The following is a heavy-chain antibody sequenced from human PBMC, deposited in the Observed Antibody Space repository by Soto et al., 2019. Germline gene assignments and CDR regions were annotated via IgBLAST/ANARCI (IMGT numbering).Heavy chain of an antibody. V-gene: IGHV1-46*01. J-gene: IGHJ3*02. Sequence: ASVKVSCKASGGTFSSYAISWVRQAPGQGLEWMGIINPSGGSTSCAQKFQGRVTMTRDTSTSTVYMELSSLRSEDTAVYYCARAVTLMSRYYYDSSGYFHDAFDIWGQGTMVTVSS. CDR2: INPSGGST. CDR3: ARAVTLMSRYYYDSSGYFHDAFDI. CDR1: GGTFSSYA. D-gene: IGHD3-22*01.